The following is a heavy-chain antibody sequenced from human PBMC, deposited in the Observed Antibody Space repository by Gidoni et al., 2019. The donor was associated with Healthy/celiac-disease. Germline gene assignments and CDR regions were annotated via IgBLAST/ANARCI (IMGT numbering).Heavy chain of an antibody. CDR2: INPSGGST. Sequence: QVQLVQSGAAVKKPGASVKVSCKASGYTFTSYYMHWVRQAPGQGLEWMGIINPSGGSTSYAQKFQGRVTMTRDTSTSTVYMELSSLRSEDTAVYYCARDRLIYDILTGSYYYYGMDVWGQGTTVTVSS. D-gene: IGHD3-9*01. CDR1: GYTFTSYY. CDR3: ARDRLIYDILTGSYYYYGMDV. V-gene: IGHV1-46*01. J-gene: IGHJ6*02.